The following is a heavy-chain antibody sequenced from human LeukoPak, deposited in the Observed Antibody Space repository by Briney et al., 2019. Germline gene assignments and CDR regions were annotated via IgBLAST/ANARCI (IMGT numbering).Heavy chain of an antibody. J-gene: IGHJ4*02. D-gene: IGHD6-19*01. V-gene: IGHV4-34*01. Sequence: PSETLSLTCAVYGGSFSGYYWSWIRQPPGKGLEWIGEINHSGSTNYNPSLKSRVTISVDRSKNQFSLNLSSVTAADTAVYYCARRVTVAGYFDYWAREPWSPSPQ. CDR2: INHSGST. CDR3: ARRVTVAGYFDY. CDR1: GGSFSGYY.